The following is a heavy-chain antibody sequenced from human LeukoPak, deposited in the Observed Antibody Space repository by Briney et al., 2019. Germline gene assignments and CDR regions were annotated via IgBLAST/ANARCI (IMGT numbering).Heavy chain of an antibody. Sequence: GGSLRLSCAASGFTFSSYSMNWVRQAPGKGLEWVAGINWSNITVVYADAVKGRFTISRDNSKNSLYLLLNDLRAEDTAFYFCTKDSSGGVSSAGILDHWGPGTLVSVSP. CDR2: INWSNITV. J-gene: IGHJ4*02. CDR3: TKDSSGGVSSAGILDH. D-gene: IGHD6-13*01. V-gene: IGHV3-48*04. CDR1: GFTFSSYS.